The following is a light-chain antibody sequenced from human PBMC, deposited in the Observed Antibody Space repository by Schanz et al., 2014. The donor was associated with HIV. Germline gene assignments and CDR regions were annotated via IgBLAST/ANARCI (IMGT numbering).Light chain of an antibody. CDR2: GAS. J-gene: IGKJ2*01. Sequence: EIVLTQSPGTLSLSPGERATLSCRASQSISSNYLAWYQQKPGQAPRLLIYGASSGATGIPDRFSGSASGTDFTLTISSLQPDDFATYYCQQYDTLYTFGQGTKLDI. V-gene: IGKV3-20*01. CDR3: QQYDTLYT. CDR1: QSISSNY.